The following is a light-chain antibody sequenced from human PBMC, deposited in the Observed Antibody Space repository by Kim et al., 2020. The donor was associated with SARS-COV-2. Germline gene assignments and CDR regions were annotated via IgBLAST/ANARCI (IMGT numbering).Light chain of an antibody. V-gene: IGLV2-14*03. J-gene: IGLJ3*02. CDR3: CSYTSSNTWV. CDR1: SSDVGGCTD. Sequence: QSALTQPASVSGSPGQSITISCTGTSSDVGGCTDVSWYQQHPGKAPKLVIYDVNNRPSGVSDRSSGSKSGNTASVAISGLQAEDAADYYCCSYTSSNTWVFGGGTQLTVL. CDR2: DVN.